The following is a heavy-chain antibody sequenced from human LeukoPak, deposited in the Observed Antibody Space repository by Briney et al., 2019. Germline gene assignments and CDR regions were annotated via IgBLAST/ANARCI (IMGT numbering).Heavy chain of an antibody. CDR3: ARFLDKNYYYYGTDV. D-gene: IGHD3-3*01. Sequence: ASVKVSCKASGYTFTSYYMHWVRQAPGQGLEWMGIINPSGGSTSYAQKFQGRVTMTRDTSTSTVYMELSSLRSEDTAVYYCARFLDKNYYYYGTDVWGQGTTVTVSS. V-gene: IGHV1-46*01. CDR1: GYTFTSYY. J-gene: IGHJ6*02. CDR2: INPSGGST.